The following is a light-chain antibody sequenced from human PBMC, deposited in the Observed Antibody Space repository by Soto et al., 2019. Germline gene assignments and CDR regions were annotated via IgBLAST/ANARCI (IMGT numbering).Light chain of an antibody. CDR1: QSVSSN. CDR3: QQYNNWPRT. V-gene: IGKV3-15*01. J-gene: IGKJ1*01. Sequence: EIVMTQSPATLSVSPGERDTLSCRASQSVSSNLAWYQQKPGQAPRRLIYGASTKATGIPARFSGSGSGTEFTLISSSLQSEDFADYYCQQYNNWPRTFGQGNKVEIK. CDR2: GAS.